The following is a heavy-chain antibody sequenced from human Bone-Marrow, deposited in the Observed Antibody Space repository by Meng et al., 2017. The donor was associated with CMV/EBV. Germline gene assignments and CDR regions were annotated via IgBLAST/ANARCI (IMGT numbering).Heavy chain of an antibody. CDR3: ARGGVPAAILYYYYYYGMAV. V-gene: IGHV4-39*07. D-gene: IGHD2-2*02. Sequence: SETLSLTCTVSGGSISSRSYYWGWIRQPPGKGLEWIGSIYYSGSTYFNPSLKSRVTISVDTSKNQFSLKLSSMTAADTAVYYCARGGVPAAILYYYYYYGMAVWGQGNTVNVSS. CDR2: IYYSGST. J-gene: IGHJ6*02. CDR1: GGSISSRSYY.